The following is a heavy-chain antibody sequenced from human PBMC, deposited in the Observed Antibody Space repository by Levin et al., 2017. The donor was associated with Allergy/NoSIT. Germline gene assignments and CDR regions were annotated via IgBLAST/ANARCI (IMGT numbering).Heavy chain of an antibody. CDR2: INPNTGGS. Sequence: GESLKISCKASGYTFTDYYMHWVRQAPGQGLEWMGRINPNTGGSIFAQKFQGRATVTRDTSSTSGYLVLTGLRSDDTAVYYCARGPLGWNPVDYWGQGTLVTVSS. V-gene: IGHV1-2*06. CDR1: GYTFTDYY. J-gene: IGHJ4*02. CDR3: ARGPLGWNPVDY. D-gene: IGHD1-1*01.